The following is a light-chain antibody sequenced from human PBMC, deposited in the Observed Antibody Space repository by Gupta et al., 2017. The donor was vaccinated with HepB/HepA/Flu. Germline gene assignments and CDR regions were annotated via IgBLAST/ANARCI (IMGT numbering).Light chain of an antibody. CDR2: EVS. J-gene: IGLJ2*01. V-gene: IGLV2-23*02. CDR1: SSDVGSYNL. Sequence: SALTHPAPGSGPPGQSITISCAGTSSDVGSYNLVSWYQQHPGKAPKLMIYEVSKRPSGVSNRFSGSKSGNTASLTVSGLQAEDEADYYCCSYAGSSSVVFGGGTKLTVL. CDR3: CSYAGSSSVV.